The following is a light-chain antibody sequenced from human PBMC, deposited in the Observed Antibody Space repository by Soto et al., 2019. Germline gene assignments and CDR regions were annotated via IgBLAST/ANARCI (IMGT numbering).Light chain of an antibody. CDR3: QSYDSSLSGFVV. CDR2: GNS. V-gene: IGLV1-40*01. CDR1: SSNIGAGYD. J-gene: IGLJ2*01. Sequence: QSVLTQPPSVSGAPGQRVAISCTGSSSNIGAGYDVHWYQQLPGTAPKLLIYGNSNRPSGVPDRISGSKSGTSASLAITGLQAEDEAVYYCQSYDSSLSGFVVFGGGTKLTVL.